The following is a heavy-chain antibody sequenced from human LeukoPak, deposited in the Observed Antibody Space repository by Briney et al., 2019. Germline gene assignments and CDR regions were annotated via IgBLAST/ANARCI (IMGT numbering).Heavy chain of an antibody. CDR3: ARESMAVGASYFDY. V-gene: IGHV3-21*01. D-gene: IGHD2-15*01. J-gene: IGHJ4*02. CDR1: GFTFNSYS. Sequence: PGGSLRLPCAASGFTFNSYSMNWVRQAPGKGVEWLSSISRSSTYIYYVDSVEGRFTSSRDNAKSSLFLQMNSLRAEDTAVYYCARESMAVGASYFDYWGQGTLVTVSS. CDR2: ISRSSTYI.